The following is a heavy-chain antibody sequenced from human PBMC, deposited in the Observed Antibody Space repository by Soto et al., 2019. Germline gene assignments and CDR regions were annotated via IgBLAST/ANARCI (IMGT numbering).Heavy chain of an antibody. CDR3: ARGARPPYYYDSSGLYYFDY. D-gene: IGHD3-22*01. J-gene: IGHJ4*02. Sequence: QVQLVQSGAEVKKPGASVKVSCKASGYTFTSYYMHWVRQAPGQGLEWMGIINPSGGATSYAQKFQGRVTMTRDTSTSTVSMELTSLRSEDTAVYYCARGARPPYYYDSSGLYYFDYWGQGTLVTVSS. CDR1: GYTFTSYY. CDR2: INPSGGAT. V-gene: IGHV1-46*01.